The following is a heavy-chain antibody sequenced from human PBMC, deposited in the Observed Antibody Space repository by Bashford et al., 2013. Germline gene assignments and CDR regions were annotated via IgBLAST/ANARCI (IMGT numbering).Heavy chain of an antibody. V-gene: IGHV3-74*01. CDR2: IDSDGKC. D-gene: IGHD2-15*01. J-gene: IGHJ4*02. Sequence: VRQAPGRAGLVSRIDSDGKCNLRGLREGRFSISRDSSENTLYLQMNSLRDEDTALYYCVREISATLNFDYWGQGTLVTVSS. CDR3: VREISATLNFDY.